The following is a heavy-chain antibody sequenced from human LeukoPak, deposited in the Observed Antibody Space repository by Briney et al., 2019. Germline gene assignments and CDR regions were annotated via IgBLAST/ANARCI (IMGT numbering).Heavy chain of an antibody. CDR2: INAGNGNT. J-gene: IGHJ3*02. Sequence: ASVKVSCKASGYTFTSYAMHWVRQAPGQRLEWMGWINAGNGNTKYSQKFQGRVTITRDTSASTAYMELSSLRSEDTAVYYCARDIVVVPAAIKRDDAFDIWGQGTMVTVSS. CDR1: GYTFTSYA. V-gene: IGHV1-3*01. CDR3: ARDIVVVPAAIKRDDAFDI. D-gene: IGHD2-2*01.